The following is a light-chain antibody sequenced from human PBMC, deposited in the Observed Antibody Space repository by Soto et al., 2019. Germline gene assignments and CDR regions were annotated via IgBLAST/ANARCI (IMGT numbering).Light chain of an antibody. V-gene: IGLV1-40*01. CDR3: QSYASSLSGWV. CDR2: GNS. CDR1: SSNIGAGYD. J-gene: IGLJ3*02. Sequence: QSVLTQPPSVSGAPGQRVTISCTGSSSNIGAGYDVHWYQQLPGTAPKLLIYGNSNRPSGVPDRFSGSKSGTSASLAITGLQAEVEADYYCQSYASSLSGWVFGGGTKLTVL.